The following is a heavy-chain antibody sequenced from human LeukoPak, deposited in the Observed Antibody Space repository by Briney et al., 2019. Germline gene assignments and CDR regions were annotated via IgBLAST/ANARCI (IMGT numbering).Heavy chain of an antibody. Sequence: SETLSLTCTVSGGSISSHYWSWIRQPAGKGLEWIGHIYTSGCTDYNPSLKSRVTMSVDTSKNQFSLKLSSVTAADTAVYYCARDSYYYDSSGSYVLYYFDYWGQGTLVTVSS. V-gene: IGHV4-4*07. D-gene: IGHD3-22*01. CDR2: IYTSGCT. CDR1: GGSISSHY. CDR3: ARDSYYYDSSGSYVLYYFDY. J-gene: IGHJ4*02.